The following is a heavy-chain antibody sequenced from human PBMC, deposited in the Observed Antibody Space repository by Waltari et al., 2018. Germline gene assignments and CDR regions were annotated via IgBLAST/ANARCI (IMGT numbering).Heavy chain of an antibody. D-gene: IGHD5-12*01. CDR2: IIPLFTTT. CDR3: ARDLSYNGCYSGTTVGGYFFDL. V-gene: IGHV1-69*06. CDR1: GGTFSNYA. J-gene: IGHJ4*02. Sequence: QVQLLQSGAEMKRPGSSVKVSCKASGGTFSNYAISWVRQAPGQGLAWMGGIIPLFTTTNYAQRCQDRVTITADRSTSTVYMELSRLRNDDTAVFYCARDLSYNGCYSGTTVGGYFFDLWGQGTPVIVSS.